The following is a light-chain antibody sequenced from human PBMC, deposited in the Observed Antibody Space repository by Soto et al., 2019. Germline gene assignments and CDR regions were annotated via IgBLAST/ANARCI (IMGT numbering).Light chain of an antibody. V-gene: IGKV3-20*01. J-gene: IGKJ1*01. CDR2: GGS. Sequence: EVVLTQSPGALSLSPGEGVTLSCRASQTIRGNELAWYRQKRGQAPRLLIYGGSSRAEGITDRFSGRGTGTNFTLTISRLGPEDSAVYYCLGYGTSHPGTFGQGTNLELK. CDR3: LGYGTSHPGT. CDR1: QTIRGNE.